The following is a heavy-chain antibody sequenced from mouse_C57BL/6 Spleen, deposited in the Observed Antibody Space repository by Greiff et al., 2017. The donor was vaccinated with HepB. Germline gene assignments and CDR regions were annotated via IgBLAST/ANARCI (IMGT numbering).Heavy chain of an antibody. J-gene: IGHJ2*01. CDR1: GFTFSSYA. V-gene: IGHV5-4*01. Sequence: EVKVEESGGGLVKPGGSLKLSCAASGFTFSSYAMSWVRQTPEKRLEWVATISDGGSYTYYPDNVKGRFTISRDNAKNNLYLQMSHLKSEDTAMYYCARDHEAHFDYWGQGTTLTVSS. CDR2: ISDGGSYT. CDR3: ARDHEAHFDY.